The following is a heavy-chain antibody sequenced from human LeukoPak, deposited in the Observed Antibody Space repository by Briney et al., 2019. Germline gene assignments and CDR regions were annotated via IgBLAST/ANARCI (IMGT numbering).Heavy chain of an antibody. V-gene: IGHV4-34*01. CDR1: GGSFSGYY. CDR3: ARLGFWSGYFVDP. Sequence: SETLSLTCAVYGGSFSGYYWSWIRQPPGKGLEWIGEINHSGSTNYNPSLKSRVTISVETSKNQFSLKLSSVTAADTAVYYCARLGFWSGYFVDPWGQGTLVTVSS. D-gene: IGHD3-3*01. J-gene: IGHJ5*02. CDR2: INHSGST.